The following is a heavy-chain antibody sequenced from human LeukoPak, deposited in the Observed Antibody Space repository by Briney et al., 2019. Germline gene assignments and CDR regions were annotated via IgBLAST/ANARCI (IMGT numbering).Heavy chain of an antibody. J-gene: IGHJ5*02. V-gene: IGHV1-18*01. CDR2: ISAYNGNT. CDR3: ARVGPPRHPPWYNWFDP. Sequence: ASVKVSCKASGYTFTSYGISWVRQAPGQGLEWMGWISAYNGNTNYAQKLQGRVTMTTDTSTSTAYMELRGLRSEDTAVYYCARVGPPRHPPWYNWFDPWGQGTLVTVSS. D-gene: IGHD2-8*02. CDR1: GYTFTSYG.